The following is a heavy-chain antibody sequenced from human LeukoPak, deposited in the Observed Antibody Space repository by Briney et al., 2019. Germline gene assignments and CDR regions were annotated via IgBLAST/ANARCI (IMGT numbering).Heavy chain of an antibody. CDR2: ISGSGGSS. CDR1: GFTFSSYA. V-gene: IGHV3-23*01. D-gene: IGHD5-18*01. CDR3: ATHVDTAMVLFDY. J-gene: IGHJ4*02. Sequence: GGSLRLSCAASGFTFSSYAMSWVRQAPGKGLEWVSAISGSGGSSYYADSVKGRFTISRDNSKNTLYLQMNSLRAEDTAVYYCATHVDTAMVLFDYWGQGTLVTVSS.